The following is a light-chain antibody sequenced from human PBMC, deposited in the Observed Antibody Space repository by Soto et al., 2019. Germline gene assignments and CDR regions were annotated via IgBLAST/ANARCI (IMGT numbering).Light chain of an antibody. CDR1: NIGSKS. CDR2: YDS. CDR3: QVWDSSSDHRVV. Sequence: SYELTQPPSVSVAPGKTARITCGGNNIGSKSVHWYQQKPRQAPVLVIYYDSDRPSGIPERFSGSNSGNTATLTISTVVAAEEADYYCQVWDSSSDHRVVFGGGTKLTVL. J-gene: IGLJ2*01. V-gene: IGLV3-21*04.